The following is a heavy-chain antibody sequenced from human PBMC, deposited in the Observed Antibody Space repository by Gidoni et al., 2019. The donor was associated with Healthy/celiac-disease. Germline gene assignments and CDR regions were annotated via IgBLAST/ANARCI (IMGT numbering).Heavy chain of an antibody. Sequence: QLQLQESGPGLVKPSETLSLTCTVSGGSISSSSYYWGWIRQPPGKGLEWIGSIYYSGSTYYNPSLKSRVTISVDTSKNQFSLKLSSVTAADTAVYYCARVGVRGVIGRPIWGQGTMVTVSS. CDR3: ARVGVRGVIGRPI. CDR1: GGSISSSSYY. CDR2: IYYSGST. V-gene: IGHV4-39*01. J-gene: IGHJ3*02. D-gene: IGHD3-10*01.